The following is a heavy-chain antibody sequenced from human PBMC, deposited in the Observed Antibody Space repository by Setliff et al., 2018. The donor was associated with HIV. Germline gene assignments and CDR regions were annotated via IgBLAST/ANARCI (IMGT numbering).Heavy chain of an antibody. J-gene: IGHJ4*02. CDR1: GGSISSNNFY. CDR3: ARQRGLRDYYGSNSLYYFDS. Sequence: SETLSLTCTVTGGSISSNNFYWGWIRQPPGKGLEWIGTIYSSGDSFYDPSLKSRVTTSIDSSKNQFSLKLSSVTAADTDVYYCARQRGLRDYYGSNSLYYFDSWGQGTLVTVSS. CDR2: IYSSGDS. D-gene: IGHD3-10*01. V-gene: IGHV4-39*01.